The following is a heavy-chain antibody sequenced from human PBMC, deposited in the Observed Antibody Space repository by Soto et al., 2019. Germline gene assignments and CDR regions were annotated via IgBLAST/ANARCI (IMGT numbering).Heavy chain of an antibody. Sequence: EMQLVESGGGFVQPGGSLRLSCAASGFTFSDSWMNWVRQAPGKGLEWVANIKGDGSDKYYADSVRGRFTISRDNSKNSLYLQMDSLRVEDTAVYYCGSPGGDLEPLTGWGQGTLVTVSS. CDR3: GSPGGDLEPLTG. CDR2: IKGDGSDK. D-gene: IGHD1-1*01. V-gene: IGHV3-7*05. J-gene: IGHJ4*02. CDR1: GFTFSDSW.